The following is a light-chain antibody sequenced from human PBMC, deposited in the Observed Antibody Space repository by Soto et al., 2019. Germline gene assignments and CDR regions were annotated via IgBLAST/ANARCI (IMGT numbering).Light chain of an antibody. CDR3: QSYDGGLSGYV. J-gene: IGLJ1*01. V-gene: IGLV2-18*02. CDR2: DVS. CDR1: STDFVGYNR. Sequence: QSVLTQPPSVSGSPGQSVTISCTGTSTDFVGYNRVSWYQQPPGTAPKLMNYDVSKRPSGVPHCFSGSKSSNTASLTISGLQAADEADYYCQSYDGGLSGYVFGTGTKVTVL.